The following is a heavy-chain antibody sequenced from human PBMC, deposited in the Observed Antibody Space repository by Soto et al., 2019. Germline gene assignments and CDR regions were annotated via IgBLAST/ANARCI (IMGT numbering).Heavy chain of an antibody. Sequence: SETLSLTCTVSGTSITTCHWNWIRQPPGKGLEYIGYVYYTGSTNYNPSLKSRVTMSIDTSKNHFSLKLSSVTAADTAMYYCACEPLYSSYLGIWGQGTLVTVYS. D-gene: IGHD3-22*01. CDR1: GTSITTCH. CDR2: VYYTGST. V-gene: IGHV4-59*01. J-gene: IGHJ4*02. CDR3: ACEPLYSSYLGI.